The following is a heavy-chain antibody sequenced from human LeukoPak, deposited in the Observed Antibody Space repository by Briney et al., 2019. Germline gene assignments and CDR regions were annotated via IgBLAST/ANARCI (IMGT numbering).Heavy chain of an antibody. J-gene: IGHJ2*01. V-gene: IGHV3-7*03. Sequence: GGSLRLSCAASGFTFKNYWMSWVRQAPGKGLEWVANIKQDGSEKYYVDSVKGRFTISRDNSKKTLYLQMNSLRAEDTAFYYCARSSATVTTRFFDLWGRGTLVFVSS. CDR3: ARSSATVTTRFFDL. CDR2: IKQDGSEK. D-gene: IGHD4-17*01. CDR1: GFTFKNYW.